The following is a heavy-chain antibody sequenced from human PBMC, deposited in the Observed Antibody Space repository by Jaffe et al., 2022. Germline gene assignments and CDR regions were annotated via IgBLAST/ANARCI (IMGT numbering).Heavy chain of an antibody. CDR1: GFTFSSYA. CDR3: AKDDIITEYSSSPYDAFDI. D-gene: IGHD6-6*01. Sequence: EVQLLESGGGLVQPGGSLRLSCAASGFTFSSYAMSWVRQAPGKGLEWVSAISGSGGSTYYADSVKGRFTISRDNSKNTLYLQMNSLRAEDTAVYYCAKDDIITEYSSSPYDAFDIWGQGTMVTVSS. V-gene: IGHV3-23*01. J-gene: IGHJ3*02. CDR2: ISGSGGST.